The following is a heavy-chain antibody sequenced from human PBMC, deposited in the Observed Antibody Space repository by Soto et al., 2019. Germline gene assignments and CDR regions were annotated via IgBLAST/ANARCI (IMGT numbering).Heavy chain of an antibody. J-gene: IGHJ6*02. CDR2: VSASGLNT. D-gene: IGHD2-2*01. V-gene: IGHV3-23*01. Sequence: GGSLRLSCAASGFTFSTYAMAWVRQAPGKGLEWVSGVSASGLNTDYADPVKGRFTISRDNSKNTLYLQINSLRAEDTAVYYCARPVWMRCISTSCSPYYYYGMDVWGQGTTVTVSS. CDR1: GFTFSTYA. CDR3: ARPVWMRCISTSCSPYYYYGMDV.